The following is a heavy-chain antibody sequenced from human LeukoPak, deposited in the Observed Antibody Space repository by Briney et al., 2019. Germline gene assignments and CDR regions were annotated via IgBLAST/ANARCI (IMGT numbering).Heavy chain of an antibody. CDR1: GFTFRNYG. CDR3: ASELCTNGLGSDVQY. Sequence: GGSLRLSCTASGFTFRNYGIIWVRQAPGRGLEWVAVISDEGSLKHYADSVQGRFTVSRDNSKNTLDLQMSSLRTEDTAVYYCASELCTNGLGSDVQYWGQGTLVTVSS. D-gene: IGHD1-14*01. CDR2: ISDEGSLK. J-gene: IGHJ4*02. V-gene: IGHV3-30*03.